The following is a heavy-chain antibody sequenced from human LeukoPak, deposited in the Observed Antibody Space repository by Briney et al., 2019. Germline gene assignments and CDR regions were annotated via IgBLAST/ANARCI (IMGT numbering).Heavy chain of an antibody. CDR3: ARGYCSSTSCPFDY. CDR2: IYYSGST. J-gene: IGHJ4*02. V-gene: IGHV4-59*01. Sequence: SETLSLTCTVSGGSISSYYWSWIRQPPGKGLEWIGYIYYSGSTNYNPSLKSRVTISVDTSKNQSSLTLSSVTAADTAVYYCARGYCSSTSCPFDYWGQGTLVTVSS. CDR1: GGSISSYY. D-gene: IGHD2-2*01.